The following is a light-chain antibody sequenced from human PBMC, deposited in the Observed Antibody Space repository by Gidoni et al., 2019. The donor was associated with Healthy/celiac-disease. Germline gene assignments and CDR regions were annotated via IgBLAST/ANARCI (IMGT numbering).Light chain of an antibody. V-gene: IGLV2-14*01. CDR1: SSDVGGYNY. CDR3: SSYTSSSTLYV. CDR2: EVS. Sequence: QSALTQPASVSGSPGQSITISCTETSSDVGGYNYVSWYQQHPGKAPKLMIYEVSNRPSGVPDRFSGSKSGNTASLTISGLQAEDEADYYCSSYTSSSTLYVFGTGTKVTVL. J-gene: IGLJ1*01.